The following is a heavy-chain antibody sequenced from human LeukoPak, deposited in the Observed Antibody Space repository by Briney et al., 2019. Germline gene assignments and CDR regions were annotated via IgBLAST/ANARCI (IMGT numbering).Heavy chain of an antibody. V-gene: IGHV3-9*01. CDR3: AKDRRRVGYYMDV. CDR1: GFTFDDYA. CDR2: ISWNSGSI. Sequence: QPGRSLRLSCAASGFTFDDYAMHWVRQAPGKGLEWVSGISWNSGSIGYADSVKGRFTISRDNAKNSLYLQMNSLRAEDTALYYCAKDRRRVGYYMDVWGKGTTVTVSS. D-gene: IGHD1-26*01. J-gene: IGHJ6*03.